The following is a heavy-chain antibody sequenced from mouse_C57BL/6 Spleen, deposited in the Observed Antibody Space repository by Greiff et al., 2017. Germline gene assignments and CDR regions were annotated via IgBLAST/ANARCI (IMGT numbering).Heavy chain of an antibody. CDR1: GYTFTSYW. V-gene: IGHV1-59*01. CDR2: IDPSDSYT. J-gene: IGHJ2*01. CDR3: ARRTYYFDY. Sequence: QVQLQQPGAELVRPGTSVKLSCKASGYTFTSYWMHWVKQRPGQGLEWIGVIDPSDSYTNYNQKFKGKATLTVDTSSSTAYMQLSSLTSDDSAVYYCARRTYYFDYWGQGTTLTVSS.